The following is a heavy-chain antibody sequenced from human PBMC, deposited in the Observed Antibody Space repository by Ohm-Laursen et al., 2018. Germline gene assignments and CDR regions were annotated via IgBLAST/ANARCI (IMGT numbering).Heavy chain of an antibody. CDR3: ARGRHGWSYYDRSGYLDYWYFDL. D-gene: IGHD3-22*01. CDR1: GASITDYY. Sequence: SDTLSLTCNVSGASITDYYWSWLRQSPGRGLEWIGLINYRGNTNYNPSLKSRAHLSLDTSKNHFSLKLTTVTAADTAVYYCARGRHGWSYYDRSGYLDYWYFDLWGRGTQVTVSS. J-gene: IGHJ2*01. V-gene: IGHV4-59*13. CDR2: INYRGNT.